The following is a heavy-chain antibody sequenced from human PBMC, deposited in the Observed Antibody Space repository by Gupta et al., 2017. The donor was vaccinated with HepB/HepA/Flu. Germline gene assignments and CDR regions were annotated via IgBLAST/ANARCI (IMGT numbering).Heavy chain of an antibody. CDR2: IYYSGNT. Sequence: QVQLLESGPGLVKPSQTLSLTCTVSGGSVSSADYYRSWIRQPPGKGLEWIGYIYYSGNTYYNASLRSRLSISLDTSKNHFSLKLSSVTAADTAVYYCARSQDDAFDMWGQGTMVSVSS. CDR3: ARSQDDAFDM. V-gene: IGHV4-30-4*08. J-gene: IGHJ3*02. CDR1: GGSVSSADYY.